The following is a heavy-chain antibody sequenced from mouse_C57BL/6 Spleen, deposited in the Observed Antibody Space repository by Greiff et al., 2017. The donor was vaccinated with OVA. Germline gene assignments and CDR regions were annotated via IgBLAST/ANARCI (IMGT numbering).Heavy chain of an antibody. V-gene: IGHV1-72*01. J-gene: IGHJ4*01. D-gene: IGHD2-1*01. CDR1: GYTFTSYW. Sequence: VQLQESGAELVKPGASVKLSCKASGYTFTSYWMHWVKQRPGRGLEWIGRIDPNSGGTKYNEKFKSKATLTVDKPSSTAYMQLSSLTSEDSAVYYCARDYGNYALGAMDYWGQGTSVTVSS. CDR3: ARDYGNYALGAMDY. CDR2: IDPNSGGT.